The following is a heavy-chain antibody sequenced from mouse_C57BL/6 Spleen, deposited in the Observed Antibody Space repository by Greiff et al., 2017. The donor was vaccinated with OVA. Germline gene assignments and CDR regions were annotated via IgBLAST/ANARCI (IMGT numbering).Heavy chain of an antibody. D-gene: IGHD2-1*01. CDR2: ISYSGST. Sequence: ESGPGMVKPSQSLSLTCTVTGYSITSGYDWHWIRHFPGNKLEWMGYISYSGSTNYNPSLKSRISITHDTSKNHFFLKLNSVTTEDTATYYCARGGLYYGNVDYWGQGTTLTVSS. V-gene: IGHV3-1*01. CDR1: GYSITSGYD. CDR3: ARGGLYYGNVDY. J-gene: IGHJ2*01.